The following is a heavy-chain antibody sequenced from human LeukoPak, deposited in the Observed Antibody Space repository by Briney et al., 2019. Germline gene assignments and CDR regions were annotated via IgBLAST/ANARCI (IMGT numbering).Heavy chain of an antibody. D-gene: IGHD3-3*01. V-gene: IGHV3-7*01. CDR2: IKQDGSEK. CDR1: GFTFSSYW. J-gene: IGHJ5*02. CDR3: ARGPPSITIFGVGGDWFDP. Sequence: GGSLRLSCAASGFTFSSYWMSWVRQAPGKGLEWVANIKQDGSEKYYVDSVKGRFTISRDNAKNSLYLQMNSLRAEDTAVYYCARGPPSITIFGVGGDWFDPWGQGTLVTVSS.